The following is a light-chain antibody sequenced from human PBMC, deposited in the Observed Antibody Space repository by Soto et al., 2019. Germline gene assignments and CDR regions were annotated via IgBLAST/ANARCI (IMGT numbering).Light chain of an antibody. J-gene: IGKJ2*01. CDR3: QQVDSFPHT. CDR2: AAS. CDR1: QTISTY. V-gene: IGKV1-39*01. Sequence: DIQMTQSPSSLSASVGDRVTIACRASQTISTYLNWYQQKPGKAPNLLIYAASSLQSGVPSRFSGSGSGTDFTLTISSLQPEDFATYYCQQVDSFPHTFGQGTKLEVK.